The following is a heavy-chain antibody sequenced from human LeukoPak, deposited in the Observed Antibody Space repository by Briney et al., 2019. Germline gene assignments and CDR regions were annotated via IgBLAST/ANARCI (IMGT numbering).Heavy chain of an antibody. D-gene: IGHD2-15*01. CDR1: VGTFSSYA. CDR2: IIPILGIA. V-gene: IGHV1-69*04. CDR3: ASPTVKYCSGGSCYSDYYYYGMDV. J-gene: IGHJ6*02. Sequence: SVKVSCKASVGTFSSYAISCVRQAPGHGLEWMGRIIPILGIANYAQKFQGRVTITADKSTSTAYMELSSLRSEDTAVYYCASPTVKYCSGGSCYSDYYYYGMDVWGQGTTVTVSS.